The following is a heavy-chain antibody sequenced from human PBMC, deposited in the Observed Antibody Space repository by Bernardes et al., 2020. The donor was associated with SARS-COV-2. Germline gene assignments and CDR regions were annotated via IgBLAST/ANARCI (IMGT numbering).Heavy chain of an antibody. Sequence: SGPTLVKPTQTLTLTCTFSGFSLGTSGAGVGWIRQPPGKALEWLALVYWDDDKRYSPSLKSRLTLTKDTSKNQVVLTLTNMDPVDTATYFCAHRLAGTTGFDYWGQGTLVTVSS. CDR1: GFSLGTSGAG. V-gene: IGHV2-5*02. J-gene: IGHJ4*02. CDR2: VYWDDDK. D-gene: IGHD1-1*01. CDR3: AHRLAGTTGFDY.